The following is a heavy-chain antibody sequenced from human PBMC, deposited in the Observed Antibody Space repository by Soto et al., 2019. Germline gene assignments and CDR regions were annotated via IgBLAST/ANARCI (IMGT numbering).Heavy chain of an antibody. CDR1: GGSFSGYY. CDR2: INHSGST. Sequence: SDTLSLTCAVYGGSFSGYYLSWIRQPPGKGLEWIGEINHSGSTNYNPSLKSRVTISVDTSKNQFSLKLSSVTAADTAVYYCARSIYSSSLVEYFDLWGRGTLVTSPQ. V-gene: IGHV4-34*01. J-gene: IGHJ2*01. D-gene: IGHD6-6*01. CDR3: ARSIYSSSLVEYFDL.